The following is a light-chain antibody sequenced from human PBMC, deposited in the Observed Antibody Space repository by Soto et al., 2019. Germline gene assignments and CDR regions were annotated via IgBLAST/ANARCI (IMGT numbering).Light chain of an antibody. CDR2: EGT. CDR3: CSYARTSTLL. Sequence: QLVLTQPASLSGSPGQSITISCTGTSSDVGSYNLVSWYQQHPGKAPKLMIYEGTKRPSGVSNRFSGSKSGNTASLTISGLQAEDEADYYCCSYARTSTLLFGGGTQLTVL. J-gene: IGLJ2*01. CDR1: SSDVGSYNL. V-gene: IGLV2-23*01.